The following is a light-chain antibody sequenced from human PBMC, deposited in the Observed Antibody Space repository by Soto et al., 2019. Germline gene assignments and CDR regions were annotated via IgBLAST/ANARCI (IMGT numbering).Light chain of an antibody. Sequence: DIQMTQSPSSLSASVGDRITITCRASQSITNFLNWYQQKPGNAPKLLIYAASSLQSGVPSTFSGSGSGTDFTLTISSLQPEDFATYYCQQTYSTPWTFGQGTKVEIK. V-gene: IGKV1-39*01. CDR2: AAS. CDR1: QSITNF. J-gene: IGKJ1*01. CDR3: QQTYSTPWT.